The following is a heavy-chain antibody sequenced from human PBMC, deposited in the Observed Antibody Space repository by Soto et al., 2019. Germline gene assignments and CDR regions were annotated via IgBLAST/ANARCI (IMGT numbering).Heavy chain of an antibody. Sequence: QVQLVQSGAEVKKPGASVKVSCKASGYTFTSYYMHWVRQAPGQGLEWMGIINPSGGSTSYAQKFQGRVTMHRDTSTSTVYMELRSLRSEDTAVYYCAREKNAGVYTRGDFQHWGQGTLVTVSS. V-gene: IGHV1-46*03. CDR2: INPSGGST. CDR1: GYTFTSYY. CDR3: AREKNAGVYTRGDFQH. J-gene: IGHJ1*01. D-gene: IGHD4-17*01.